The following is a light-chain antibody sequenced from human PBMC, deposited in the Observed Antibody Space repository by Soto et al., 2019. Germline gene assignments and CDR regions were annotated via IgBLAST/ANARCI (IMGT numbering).Light chain of an antibody. CDR1: QSVSNTY. CDR2: GAS. J-gene: IGKJ1*01. Sequence: LVSTQSPGTLSLSPGDTATLSCRASQSVSNTYLAWYPQKPGQAPRLLIYGASSRATGFPDRFSGSGSGTDFTLTISRLETEDFAVYYCQLYDSSLWTFGQGTKVDIK. CDR3: QLYDSSLWT. V-gene: IGKV3-20*01.